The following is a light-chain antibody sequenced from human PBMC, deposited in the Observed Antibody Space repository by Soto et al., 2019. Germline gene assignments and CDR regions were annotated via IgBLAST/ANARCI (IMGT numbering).Light chain of an antibody. Sequence: QSVLTQPASVSGSPGQWITISCTATSSDVGGYNSVSWFQKHPGQAPKLIIYDVSHRPSGVSNRFSGSKSAYTASLTISGLQAEDEADYYCSSYTTTSTPFVFGSGTK. CDR1: SSDVGGYNS. V-gene: IGLV2-14*03. J-gene: IGLJ1*01. CDR3: SSYTTTSTPFV. CDR2: DVS.